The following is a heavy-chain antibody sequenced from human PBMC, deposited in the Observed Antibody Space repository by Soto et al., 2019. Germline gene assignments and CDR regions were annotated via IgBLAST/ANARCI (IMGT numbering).Heavy chain of an antibody. CDR2: IYYSGST. CDR1: GDSISTYY. CDR3: ARAGLEWSYNWFDP. Sequence: SETLSLTCTVSGDSISTYYWSWIRQPPGKGLEWIGYIYYSGSTNYNPSLKSRVTISVDTSKNQFSLKLSSVTAADTAVYYCARAGLEWSYNWFDPWGQGPLVTVSS. J-gene: IGHJ5*02. D-gene: IGHD3-3*01. V-gene: IGHV4-59*01.